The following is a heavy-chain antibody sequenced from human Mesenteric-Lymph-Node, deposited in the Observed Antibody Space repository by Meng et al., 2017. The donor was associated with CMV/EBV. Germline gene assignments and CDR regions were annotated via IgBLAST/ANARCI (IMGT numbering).Heavy chain of an antibody. V-gene: IGHV3-30*04. CDR2: ISSDGGTK. CDR1: GFTFSSYA. D-gene: IGHD2-2*01. Sequence: GESLKISCAASGFTFSSYAIHWVRQAPGKGLEWVAFISSDGGTKDYTDSVGGRFTISRDNSMNTVYLQMNSLRAEDTAVYYCARVGGYCTSTTCIRGGYYGLDVWGQGTTVTVSS. CDR3: ARVGGYCTSTTCIRGGYYGLDV. J-gene: IGHJ6*02.